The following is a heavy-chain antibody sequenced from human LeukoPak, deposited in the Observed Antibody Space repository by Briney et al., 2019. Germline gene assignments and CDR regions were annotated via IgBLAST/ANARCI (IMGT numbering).Heavy chain of an antibody. V-gene: IGHV3-48*03. J-gene: IGHJ4*02. D-gene: IGHD1-26*01. CDR3: ARDIEESWWELLIPGLDY. CDR1: GFTFSSYE. CDR2: ISSSGSTI. Sequence: PGGSLRLSCAASGFTFSSYEMNWVRQAPGKGLEWVSYISSSGSTIYYADSVKGRFTISRDNAKNSLYLQMNSLRAEDTAVYYCARDIEESWWELLIPGLDYWGQGTLVTVSS.